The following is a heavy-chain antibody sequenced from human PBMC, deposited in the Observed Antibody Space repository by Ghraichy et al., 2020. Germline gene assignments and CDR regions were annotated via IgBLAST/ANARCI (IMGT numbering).Heavy chain of an antibody. CDR1: GFTFSSYA. CDR3: AKSQYYYGSGDAFDI. J-gene: IGHJ3*02. V-gene: IGHV3-23*01. CDR2: ISGSGGST. D-gene: IGHD3-10*01. Sequence: LSLTCAASGFTFSSYAMSWVRQAPGKGLEWVSAISGSGGSTYYADSVKGRFTISRDNSKNTLYLQMNSLRAKDTAVYYCAKSQYYYGSGDAFDIWGQGTMVTVSS.